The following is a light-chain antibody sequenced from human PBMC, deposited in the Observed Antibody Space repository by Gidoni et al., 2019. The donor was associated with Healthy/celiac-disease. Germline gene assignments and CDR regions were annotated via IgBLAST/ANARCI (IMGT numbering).Light chain of an antibody. V-gene: IGKV3-15*01. Sequence: EIGMTQSPATLSVSPGERATLSCRASQSVSSNLAWYQQKPGQAPRLLIYGASTRATGIPARFSGSGSGTEFTLTISSLQSEDFAVYYCQQYNNWPRTFXQXPKVEIK. CDR2: GAS. J-gene: IGKJ1*01. CDR3: QQYNNWPRT. CDR1: QSVSSN.